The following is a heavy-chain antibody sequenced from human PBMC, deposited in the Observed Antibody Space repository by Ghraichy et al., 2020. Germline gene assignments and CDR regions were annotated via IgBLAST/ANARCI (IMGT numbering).Heavy chain of an antibody. V-gene: IGHV4-39*01. CDR1: RGSVASGSSC. Sequence: SQTLSLTCTVSRGSVASGSSCWGWIRQPPRKGLEWIGSLCYRGGPKYNPSLESRVTISVDSSKRQFSLRLTSVTAADTALYYCARLVLLDSSGFSNDYFDYWGQGTPVTVSS. CDR2: LCYRGGP. J-gene: IGHJ4*02. D-gene: IGHD3-22*01. CDR3: ARLVLLDSSGFSNDYFDY.